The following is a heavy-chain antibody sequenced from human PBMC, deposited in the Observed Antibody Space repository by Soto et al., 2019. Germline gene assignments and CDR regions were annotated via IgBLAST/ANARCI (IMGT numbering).Heavy chain of an antibody. CDR3: EGTYDSLDY. V-gene: IGHV3-21*01. J-gene: IGHJ4*02. CDR2: IDSSGSHT. Sequence: EVQMVESGGGLVKPGGSLRLSCAASGITFSNYYMNWVRQAPGKGLEWVSSIDSSGSHTFYADSVKGRFTISRDNAINSLYLQMNSLRAEDTAVYHCEGTYDSLDYWGQGTLVTVSS. D-gene: IGHD3-22*01. CDR1: GITFSNYY.